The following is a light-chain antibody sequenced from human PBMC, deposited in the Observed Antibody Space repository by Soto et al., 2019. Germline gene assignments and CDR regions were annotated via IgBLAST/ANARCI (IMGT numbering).Light chain of an antibody. CDR1: QSVDKK. CDR2: DVS. V-gene: IGKV1-5*01. Sequence: VYRVTITCRASQSVDKKVAWYQQKPGKAPKLLLFDVSTLQTGVPSRFSGSGSGTEFSLSINSLQPDDVATYYCQQYDLFWTFGQGTKVDIK. J-gene: IGKJ1*01. CDR3: QQYDLFWT.